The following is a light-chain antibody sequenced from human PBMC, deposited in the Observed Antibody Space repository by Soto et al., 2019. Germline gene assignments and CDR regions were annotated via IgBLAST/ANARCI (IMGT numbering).Light chain of an antibody. J-gene: IGKJ1*01. V-gene: IGKV1-5*01. Sequence: DIQMTQSPSTLSASVGDRVTITCRASQSISSWLAWYQQKPGKAPKLLIYDASSLESGVPSRFSGSGSGTEFTLTISSLQPDDLAPYYCQHSKPFGQGPKVDIK. CDR2: DAS. CDR1: QSISSW. CDR3: QHSKP.